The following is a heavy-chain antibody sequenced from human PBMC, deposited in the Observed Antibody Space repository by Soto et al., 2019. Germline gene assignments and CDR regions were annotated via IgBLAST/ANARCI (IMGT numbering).Heavy chain of an antibody. CDR2: ISGSGGTT. J-gene: IGHJ4*02. D-gene: IGHD2-15*01. CDR3: AKGPSCFSDY. V-gene: IGHV3-23*01. Sequence: PGGSLRLSCAASGFTFSSYYMSWVRQAPGKGLEGVSSISGSGGTTYYADSVKGQFTISRDNSNNMLYLQMNSLRAEDKAVHYSAKGPSCFSDYSGQRTLVTVSS. CDR1: GFTFSSYY.